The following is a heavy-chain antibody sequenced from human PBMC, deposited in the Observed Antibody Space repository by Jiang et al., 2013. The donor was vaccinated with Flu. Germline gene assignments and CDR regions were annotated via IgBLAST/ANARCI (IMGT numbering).Heavy chain of an antibody. Sequence: VSCKASGGTFSSYAISWVRQAPGQGLEWMGGIIPIFGTANYAQKFQGRVTITADESTSTAYMELSSLRSEDTAVYYCARGPELYYYYGMDVWGQGTTVTVSS. D-gene: IGHD1-26*01. CDR1: GGTFSSYA. CDR3: ARGPELYYYYGMDV. CDR2: IIPIFGTA. J-gene: IGHJ6*02. V-gene: IGHV1-69*01.